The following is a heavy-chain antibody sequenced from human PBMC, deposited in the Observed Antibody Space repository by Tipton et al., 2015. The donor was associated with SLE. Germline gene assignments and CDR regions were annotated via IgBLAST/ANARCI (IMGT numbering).Heavy chain of an antibody. D-gene: IGHD3-3*01. CDR3: ARGVTIFGVVILAGYYYYMDV. V-gene: IGHV4-34*01. Sequence: TLSLTCTVSGVSVTNYYWSWIRQPPGKGLEWIGEINHSGSTNHSGSTKYNPSLKSRVTISVDTSKNQFSLKLSSVTAADTAVYYCARGVTIFGVVILAGYYYYMDVWGKGTTVTVSS. CDR1: GVSVTNYY. J-gene: IGHJ6*03. CDR2: INHSGSTNHSGST.